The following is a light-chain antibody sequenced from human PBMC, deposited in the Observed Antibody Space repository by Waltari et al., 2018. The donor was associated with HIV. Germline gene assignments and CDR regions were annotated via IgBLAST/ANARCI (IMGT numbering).Light chain of an antibody. CDR2: WAS. CDR1: RTILFSSDDRNC. CDR3: QQYYSLGPT. J-gene: IGKJ4*01. V-gene: IGKV4-1*01. Sequence: VVMTQSPNSLAESLGERATHNWRSSRTILFSSDDRNCLAWYQQKPGQSPKLLIYWASTRASGVPDRFSGSGSGTNFSLTISTLQTDDVALYYCQQYYSLGPTFGGGTKVEIK.